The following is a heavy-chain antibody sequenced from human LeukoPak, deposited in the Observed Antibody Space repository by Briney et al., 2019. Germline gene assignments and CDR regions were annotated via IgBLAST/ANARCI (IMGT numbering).Heavy chain of an antibody. CDR1: GYSISSGYY. V-gene: IGHV4-38-2*02. J-gene: IGHJ5*02. CDR2: IYHSGST. D-gene: IGHD2-15*01. CDR3: ARDIVVVVAATLMYNWFDP. Sequence: PSETLSLTCAVSGYSISSGYYWGWIRQPPGKGLEWIGSIYHSGSTYYNPSLKSRVTISVDTPKNQFSLKLSSVTAADTAVYYCARDIVVVVAATLMYNWFDPWGQGTLVTVSS.